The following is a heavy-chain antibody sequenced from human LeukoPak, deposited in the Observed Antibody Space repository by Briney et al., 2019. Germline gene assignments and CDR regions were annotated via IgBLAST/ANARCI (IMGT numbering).Heavy chain of an antibody. CDR3: ARVVGFYGDYGGDAFDI. Sequence: PSETLSLTCTVSGGSISSSSYYWGWIRQPPGKGLEWIGSIYYSGSTYYNPSLKSRVTKSVDTSKNQFSLKLSSVTAADTAVYYCARVVGFYGDYGGDAFDIWGQGTMVTVSS. CDR2: IYYSGST. V-gene: IGHV4-39*07. J-gene: IGHJ3*02. D-gene: IGHD4-17*01. CDR1: GGSISSSSYY.